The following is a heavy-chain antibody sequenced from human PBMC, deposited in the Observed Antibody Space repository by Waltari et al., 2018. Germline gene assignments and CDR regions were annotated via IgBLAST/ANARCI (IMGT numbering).Heavy chain of an antibody. J-gene: IGHJ4*02. CDR3: ARALVATIDY. V-gene: IGHV4-34*01. CDR2: NNHRGST. CDR1: GGTFSGYY. D-gene: IGHD5-12*01. Sequence: QVPLQQWGAGLLKHSETLSLTCAVDGGTFSGYYWSWVRQPPGKGLEWIGENNHRGSTSYTAPLNGPVTVTVDTSKNRCSLEVSAVTASYTAVDYCARALVATIDYWAQGTLVTVSP.